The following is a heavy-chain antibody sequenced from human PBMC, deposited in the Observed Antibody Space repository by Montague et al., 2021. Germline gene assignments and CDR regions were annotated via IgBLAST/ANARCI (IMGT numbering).Heavy chain of an antibody. CDR2: IYYRGST. V-gene: IGHV4-31*02. J-gene: IGHJ3*02. Sequence: TLSLTWTVSGGSISSGGYYWSWIRQHPGKGLEWIGYIYYRGSTYYNPSLKSRVSISADTSKNQFSLKLSSVTAADTAVYYCARVTDSSGYYWGAFDIWGQGTMVTVSS. CDR1: GGSISSGGYY. D-gene: IGHD3-22*01. CDR3: ARVTDSSGYYWGAFDI.